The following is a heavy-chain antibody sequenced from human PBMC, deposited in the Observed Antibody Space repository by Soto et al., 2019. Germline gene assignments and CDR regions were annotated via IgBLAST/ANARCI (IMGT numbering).Heavy chain of an antibody. CDR2: ITGSGGTI. D-gene: IGHD6-19*01. J-gene: IGHJ1*01. Sequence: DVHLLESGGGLVQPGGSLRLSCAASGFSFSRYAMILVRQAPGKGQEWVSGITGSGGTIEYAVSVKGRFTISRDNSKNTVDLQMNSLRAEDTAMYYCAKDDVACDGLWLVADWGQGILVTVS. CDR3: AKDDVACDGLWLVAD. CDR1: GFSFSRYA. V-gene: IGHV3-23*01.